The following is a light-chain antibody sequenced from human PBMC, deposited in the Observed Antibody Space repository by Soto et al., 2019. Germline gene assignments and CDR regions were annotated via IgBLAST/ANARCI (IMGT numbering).Light chain of an antibody. Sequence: QSALTQPESVSGSPGQSIAISCTGTSSDVGIYNYVSWYQQHPGKVPKHIIYEVTNRPSGVSNRFSGSKSGNTASLTISGLQAEDEADYYCSSYTTSSTRVFGTGTKLTVL. CDR3: SSYTTSSTRV. J-gene: IGLJ1*01. CDR2: EVT. V-gene: IGLV2-14*01. CDR1: SSDVGIYNY.